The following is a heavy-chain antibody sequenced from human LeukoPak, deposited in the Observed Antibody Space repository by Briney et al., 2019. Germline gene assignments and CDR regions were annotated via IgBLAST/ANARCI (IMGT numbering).Heavy chain of an antibody. V-gene: IGHV3-30*02. D-gene: IGHD5-24*01. CDR1: GLTFSSYG. Sequence: PGGSLRLSCAASGLTFSSYGMHWVRQAPGKGLEWVAFIRYDGSNKYYADSVKGRFTISRDNSLNTLHLQMNSLRTEDTAVYYCAREFGHNRWYFDYWGQGTLVTVSS. CDR3: AREFGHNRWYFDY. J-gene: IGHJ4*02. CDR2: IRYDGSNK.